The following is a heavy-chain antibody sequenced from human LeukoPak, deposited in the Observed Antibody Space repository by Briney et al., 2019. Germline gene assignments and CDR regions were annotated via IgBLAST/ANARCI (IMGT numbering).Heavy chain of an antibody. V-gene: IGHV3-21*01. D-gene: IGHD2-15*01. J-gene: IGHJ1*01. CDR3: ARAWYCSGGSRLFQH. CDR2: ISSSSSYI. Sequence: PGGSLRLSCAASGFTFSSYSMNWVRQAPGKGLEWVSSISSSSSYIYYADSVKGRFTISRDNAKNSLYLQMNSLRAEDTAVYYCARAWYCSGGSRLFQHWGQGTLVTVSS. CDR1: GFTFSSYS.